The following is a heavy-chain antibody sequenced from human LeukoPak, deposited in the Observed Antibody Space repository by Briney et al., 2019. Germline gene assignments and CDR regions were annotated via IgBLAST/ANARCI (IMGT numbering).Heavy chain of an antibody. CDR3: ALRAMGYGSGPISHWYFDL. V-gene: IGHV3-11*06. CDR2: ISSSSSYT. Sequence: GGSLRLSCAASGFTFSDYYMSWIRQAPGKGLEWVSYISSSSSYTNYADSVKGRFTISRDNAKNSLYLQMNSLRAEDTAVYYCALRAMGYGSGPISHWYFDLWGRGTLVTVSS. D-gene: IGHD3-10*01. CDR1: GFTFSDYY. J-gene: IGHJ2*01.